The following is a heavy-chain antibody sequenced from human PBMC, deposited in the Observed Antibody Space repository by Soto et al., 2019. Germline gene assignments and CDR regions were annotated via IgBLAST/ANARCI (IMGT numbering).Heavy chain of an antibody. CDR1: GGPLSSSSYY. D-gene: IGHD6-13*01. CDR3: ARLSAAPGTMDV. V-gene: IGHV4-39*01. J-gene: IGHJ6*01. CDR2: IYYSGST. Sequence: SETLSLTCTVSGGPLSSSSYYWGWIRQPPGKGLEWIGSIYYSGSTYYNPSLKSRVTISVDTSKNQFSLKLSSVTAADTALYYCARLSAAPGTMDVWGKGTTDTGSS.